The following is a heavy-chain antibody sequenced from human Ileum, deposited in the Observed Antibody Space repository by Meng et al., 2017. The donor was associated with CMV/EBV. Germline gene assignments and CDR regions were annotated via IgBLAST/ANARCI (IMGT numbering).Heavy chain of an antibody. CDR2: MRSKVNSYEI. CDR1: GFTFSDSA. J-gene: IGHJ4*01. D-gene: IGHD3-9*01. V-gene: IGHV3-73*01. CDR3: AKDRYFEPAHFDY. Sequence: GESLKISCAASGFTFSDSAIHWVRQASGKGLEWVGRMRSKVNSYEIAYAASLKGRFTISRDESKNTVYLQMNSLETEDTAVYYCAKDRYFEPAHFDYWGQGKLV.